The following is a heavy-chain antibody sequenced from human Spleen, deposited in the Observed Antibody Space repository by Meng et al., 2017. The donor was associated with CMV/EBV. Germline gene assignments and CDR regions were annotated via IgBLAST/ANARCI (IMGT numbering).Heavy chain of an antibody. CDR2: MNPNSGNS. CDR1: GYTFSNYD. J-gene: IGHJ4*02. D-gene: IGHD2-21*01. CDR3: ARGPLRAPRPYFFDS. V-gene: IGHV1-8*01. Sequence: ASVKVSCKASGYTFSNYDINWVRQAPGQGLEWMGWMNPNSGNSGYAQKFQGRVTMTRTTSINTAYMELSSLRSEDTAVYYCARGPLRAPRPYFFDSWGQGPLVTVSS.